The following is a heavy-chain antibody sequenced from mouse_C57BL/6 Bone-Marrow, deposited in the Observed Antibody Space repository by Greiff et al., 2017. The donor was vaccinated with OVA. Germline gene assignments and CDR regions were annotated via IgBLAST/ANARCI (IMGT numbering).Heavy chain of an antibody. CDR3: SRECITTVVATGYFDV. CDR1: GYTFTSYG. V-gene: IGHV1-81*01. D-gene: IGHD1-1*01. Sequence: QVQLKQSGAELARPGASVKLSCKASGYTFTSYGISWVKQRTGQGLEWIVEMYTSSGTTYYNEKFKGKATLTADKSSSTAYMELRILTAEDSAVYVCSRECITTVVATGYFDVWGTGTTVTVSS. J-gene: IGHJ1*03. CDR2: MYTSSGTT.